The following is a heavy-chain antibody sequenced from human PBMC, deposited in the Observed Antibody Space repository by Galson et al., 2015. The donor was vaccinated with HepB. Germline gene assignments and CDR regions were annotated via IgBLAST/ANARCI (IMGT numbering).Heavy chain of an antibody. CDR3: ARDSWFSWRYFDL. CDR1: GFTFSDYY. J-gene: IGHJ2*01. CDR2: ITNTASNI. Sequence: SLRLSCAASGFTFSDYYVGWVRQAPGKGLEWVSYITNTASNIYYADSVKGRFTISGDNAKNTLYLQMNSLRAEDTAVYFCARDSWFSWRYFDLWGRGTLVTVSS. D-gene: IGHD2-15*01. V-gene: IGHV3-11*01.